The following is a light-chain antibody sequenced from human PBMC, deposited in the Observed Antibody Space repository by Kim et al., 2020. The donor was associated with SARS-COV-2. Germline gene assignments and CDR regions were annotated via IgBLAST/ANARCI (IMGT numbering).Light chain of an antibody. CDR1: NIGSKS. CDR2: YES. V-gene: IGLV3-21*04. CDR3: QVWDSSSDHPYV. Sequence: GKTAGITCGGNNIGSKSVHWYQQKPGQAPVLVIYYESDRPSGIPERFSGSNSGNTATLTISRVEAGDEADYYCQVWDSSSDHPYVFGTGTKVTVL. J-gene: IGLJ1*01.